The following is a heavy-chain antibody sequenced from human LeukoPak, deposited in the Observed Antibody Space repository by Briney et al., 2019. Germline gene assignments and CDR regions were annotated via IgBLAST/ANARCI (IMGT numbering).Heavy chain of an antibody. CDR1: GGSISSSSYY. J-gene: IGHJ4*02. CDR2: IYYSGST. V-gene: IGHV4-39*01. CDR3: ARQGDFWSGYPSDY. Sequence: SETLSLTCTVSGGSISSSSYYWGWIRQPPGKGLEWIGSIYYSGSTYYNPSLKSRVTISVDTSKNQFSLKLRSVSDADTAVYYCARQGDFWSGYPSDYWGQGTLVTVSS. D-gene: IGHD3-3*01.